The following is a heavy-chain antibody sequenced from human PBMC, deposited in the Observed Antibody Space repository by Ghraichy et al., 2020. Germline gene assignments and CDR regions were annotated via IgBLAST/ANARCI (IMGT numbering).Heavy chain of an antibody. D-gene: IGHD2-15*01. CDR2: IYPDDSDT. Sequence: GESLNISCKTSGYSFTTYWIARVRQMPGKGLEWMGIIYPDDSDTRYSPSFQGQVTISVDKSITTAYLQWSSLKASDTAMYYCARLNPYGATSNDAFDIWGQGTMVTVSS. CDR1: GYSFTTYW. J-gene: IGHJ3*02. V-gene: IGHV5-51*01. CDR3: ARLNPYGATSNDAFDI.